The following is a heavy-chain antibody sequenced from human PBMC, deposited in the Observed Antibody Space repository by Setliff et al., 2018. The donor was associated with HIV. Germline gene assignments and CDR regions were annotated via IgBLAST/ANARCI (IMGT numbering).Heavy chain of an antibody. Sequence: ASVKVSCKTFGYYFNIDYMHWVRQAPGQGLEWMAMVSPFDDGTNCAQEFQGRVTMTRDTSTSTVYMELRSLRSEDTALYYCAGSILTGYYTFGADYWGQGTLVTVSS. CDR3: AGSILTGYYTFGADY. CDR2: VSPFDDGT. V-gene: IGHV1-46*02. J-gene: IGHJ4*02. D-gene: IGHD3-9*01. CDR1: GYYFNIDY.